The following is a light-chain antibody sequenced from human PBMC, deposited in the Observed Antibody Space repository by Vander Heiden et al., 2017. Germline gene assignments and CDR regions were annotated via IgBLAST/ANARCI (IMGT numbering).Light chain of an antibody. CDR3: QQYNDWPLT. Sequence: EVVMTQSPATLSMSPGERATLSCRASQSVSSNLAWYQQKPGQAPRLLFYGASTRATGIPARFSGSGSATEFTLTITSLQSEDFAVYYCQQYNDWPLTFGGGTKVEIK. CDR1: QSVSSN. CDR2: GAS. V-gene: IGKV3-15*01. J-gene: IGKJ4*01.